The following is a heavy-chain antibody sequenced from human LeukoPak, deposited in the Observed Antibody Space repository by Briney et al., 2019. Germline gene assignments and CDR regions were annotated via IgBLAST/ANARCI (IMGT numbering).Heavy chain of an antibody. J-gene: IGHJ3*02. V-gene: IGHV1-69*04. CDR3: ARGPQITFGGVLDPYAFDI. CDR1: GGTFSSYA. D-gene: IGHD3-16*01. CDR2: IIPILGIA. Sequence: SVKVSCKASGGTFSSYAISWVRQAPGQGLEWMGRIIPILGIANYAQKFQGRVTITADKSTSTAYMELSSLRSEDTAVYYCARGPQITFGGVLDPYAFDIWGQGTMVTVSS.